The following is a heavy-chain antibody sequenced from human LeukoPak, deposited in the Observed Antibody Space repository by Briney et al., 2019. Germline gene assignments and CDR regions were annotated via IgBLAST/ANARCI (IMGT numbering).Heavy chain of an antibody. CDR3: AKDSIGAGYSKPDY. Sequence: PGGSLRLSCAASGFTFSSYAMGWVRQAPGKGLEWVSAISGSGGSTYYADSVKGRFTISRDNSKNTLYLQMNSLRAEDTAVYYCAKDSIGAGYSKPDYWGQGTLVTVSS. CDR2: ISGSGGST. D-gene: IGHD6-6*01. CDR1: GFTFSSYA. J-gene: IGHJ4*02. V-gene: IGHV3-23*01.